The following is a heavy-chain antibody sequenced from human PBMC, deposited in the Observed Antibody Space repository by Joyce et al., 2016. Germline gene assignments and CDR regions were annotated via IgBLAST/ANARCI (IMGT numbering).Heavy chain of an antibody. CDR3: AKILTATYSSGWFLDY. CDR1: GLTLSNYG. D-gene: IGHD6-25*01. J-gene: IGHJ4*02. Sequence: QVQLVESGGGVVQPGRSLRLSCAASGLTLSNYGVHWVRQAPGKGVEWVAVISYDGIYKYYADSVKGRFTISRDNSKNTVFLEMNSLRTEDTAVYYCAKILTATYSSGWFLDYLGQGTLVTVSS. V-gene: IGHV3-30*18. CDR2: ISYDGIYK.